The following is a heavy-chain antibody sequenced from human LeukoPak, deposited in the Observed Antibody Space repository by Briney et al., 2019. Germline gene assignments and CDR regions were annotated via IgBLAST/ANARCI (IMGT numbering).Heavy chain of an antibody. J-gene: IGHJ3*02. CDR3: ARDVTRGTFDI. CDR2: IIPILGIA. Sequence: ASVKVSCKASGGTFSSYAISWVRQAPGQGLEWMGRIIPILGIANYAQKFQGRVTITADKSTSTAYMGLSSLRSEDTAVYYCARDVTRGTFDIWGQGTMVTVSS. CDR1: GGTFSSYA. V-gene: IGHV1-69*04.